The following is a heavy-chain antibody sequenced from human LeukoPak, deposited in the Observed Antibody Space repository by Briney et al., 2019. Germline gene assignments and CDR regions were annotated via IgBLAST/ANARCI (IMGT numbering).Heavy chain of an antibody. CDR2: INHSGYT. CDR3: SRQAVGNDY. CDR1: GESSFSNYY. J-gene: IGHJ4*02. V-gene: IGHV4-34*01. D-gene: IGHD1-1*01. Sequence: PSETLSLTCAVYGESSFSNYYWSWIRQTPGGALEWIGEINHSGYTNYNPSLKSRVTLSIDTSKNQFSLRLNSVTAADTAVYYCSRQAVGNDYWGQGRLGTVSS.